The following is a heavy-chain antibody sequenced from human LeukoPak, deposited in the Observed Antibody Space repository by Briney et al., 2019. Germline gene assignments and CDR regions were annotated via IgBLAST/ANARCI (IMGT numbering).Heavy chain of an antibody. CDR2: IWYDGSNK. D-gene: IGHD5-12*01. CDR1: GFTFSSYA. J-gene: IGHJ6*02. Sequence: GGSLRLSCAASGFTFSSYAMSWVRQAPGKGLEWLAVIWYDGSNKYYADSVKGRFTISRDNSKNTLYLQMNSLRAEDTAVYYCARGGSRYYYGMDVWGQGTTVTVSS. V-gene: IGHV3-33*08. CDR3: ARGGSRYYYGMDV.